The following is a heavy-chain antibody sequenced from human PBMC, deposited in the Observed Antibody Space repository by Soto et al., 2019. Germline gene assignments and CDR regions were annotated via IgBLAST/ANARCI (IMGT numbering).Heavy chain of an antibody. Sequence: PGGSLRLSCAASGFTFSSYWMHWVRQAPGKGLVWVSRINSDGSGTSYADSVKGRFTISRDNSKNTLFLQMSSLRAEDTAVYYCARVHSSNYHYFDYWGQGTLVTVSS. CDR2: INSDGSGT. V-gene: IGHV3-74*01. J-gene: IGHJ4*02. D-gene: IGHD6-13*01. CDR1: GFTFSSYW. CDR3: ARVHSSNYHYFDY.